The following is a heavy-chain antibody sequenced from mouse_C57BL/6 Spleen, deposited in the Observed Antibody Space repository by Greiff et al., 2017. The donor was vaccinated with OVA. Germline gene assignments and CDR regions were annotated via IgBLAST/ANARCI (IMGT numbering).Heavy chain of an antibody. Sequence: QVQLKQPGAELVKPGASVKMSCKASGYTFTSYWITWVKQRPGQGLEWIGDIYPGSGSTNYNEKFKSKATLTVDTSSSTAYMQLSSLTSEDSAVYYCARSIGTAPYFDYWGQGTTLTVSS. CDR3: ARSIGTAPYFDY. CDR2: IYPGSGST. D-gene: IGHD3-3*01. J-gene: IGHJ2*01. V-gene: IGHV1-55*01. CDR1: GYTFTSYW.